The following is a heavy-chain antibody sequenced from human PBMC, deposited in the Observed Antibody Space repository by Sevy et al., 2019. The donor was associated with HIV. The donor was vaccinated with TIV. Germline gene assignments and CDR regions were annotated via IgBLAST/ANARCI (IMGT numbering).Heavy chain of an antibody. J-gene: IGHJ5*02. CDR1: GGTFSSYA. V-gene: IGHV1-69*13. D-gene: IGHD5-12*01. Sequence: ASVKVSCKASGGTFSSYAISWVRQAPGQGLEWMGGIIPIFGTANYAQKFQGRVTITADESTSTAYMELSSLGSEDTAVYCCARVEMATIIGWFDPWGQGTLVTVSS. CDR3: ARVEMATIIGWFDP. CDR2: IIPIFGTA.